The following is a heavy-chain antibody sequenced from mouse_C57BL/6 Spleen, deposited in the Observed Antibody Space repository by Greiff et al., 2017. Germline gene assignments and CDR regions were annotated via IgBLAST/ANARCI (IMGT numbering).Heavy chain of an antibody. V-gene: IGHV5-9*01. CDR3: ARQGNGYSLFDY. CDR1: GFTFRRYT. J-gene: IGHJ2*01. CDR2: ISGGGGNT. Sequence: DVMLVESGGGLVKPGGSLKLSCAASGFTFRRYTMSWVRQTPEKRLEWVATISGGGGNTYYPDSVKGRFTISRDNAKNTLYLQMSSLRSEDTALYYCARQGNGYSLFDYWGQGTTRTVSS. D-gene: IGHD2-3*01.